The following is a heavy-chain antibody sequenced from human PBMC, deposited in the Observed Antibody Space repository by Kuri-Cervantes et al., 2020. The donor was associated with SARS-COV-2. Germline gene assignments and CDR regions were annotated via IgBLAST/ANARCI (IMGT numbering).Heavy chain of an antibody. J-gene: IGHJ4*02. CDR3: SGRVDFSSVDY. Sequence: SETLSLTCTVSGGSISSYYWSWIRQPPGKGLEWIGYIYNSGSTNYNPSLKSRVTMSLDTSKNQFSLGLSSVTAADTAVYYYSGRVDFSSVDYWGQGTLVTVSS. V-gene: IGHV4-59*01. CDR1: GGSISSYY. D-gene: IGHD3/OR15-3a*01. CDR2: IYNSGST.